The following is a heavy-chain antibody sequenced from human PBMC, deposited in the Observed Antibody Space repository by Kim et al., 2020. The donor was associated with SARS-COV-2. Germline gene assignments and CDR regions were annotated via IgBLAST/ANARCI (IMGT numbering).Heavy chain of an antibody. J-gene: IGHJ4*02. CDR1: GGSISGSF. V-gene: IGHV4-59*03. D-gene: IGHD5-12*01. CDR2: ISYSGST. Sequence: SETLSLTCTVSGGSISGSFWTWIRQTAGNGLEWIGYISYSGSTNYIPSLKSRVTISADTSKNQFSLKLSSVTAADTAVYYCVTAEAYSGSFDYCGQGTLV. CDR3: VTAEAYSGSFDY.